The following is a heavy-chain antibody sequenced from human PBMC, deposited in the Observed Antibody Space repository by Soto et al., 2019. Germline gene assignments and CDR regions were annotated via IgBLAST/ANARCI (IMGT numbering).Heavy chain of an antibody. CDR2: ISGSGGST. J-gene: IGHJ4*02. CDR1: GFTFSSYA. D-gene: IGHD3-3*01. Sequence: GGSLRLSCAASGFTFSSYAMSWVRQAPGKGLEWVSAISGSGGSTYYADSVKGRFTISRDNAKNSLYLQMNSLRAEDTAVYYCASLFTIFGVVPDDYWGQGTLVTVSS. CDR3: ASLFTIFGVVPDDY. V-gene: IGHV3-23*01.